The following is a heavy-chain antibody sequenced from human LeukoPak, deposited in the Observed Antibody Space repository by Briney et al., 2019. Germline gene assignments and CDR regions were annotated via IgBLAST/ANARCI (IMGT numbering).Heavy chain of an antibody. CDR3: ARHIAAAGTGGNWFDP. D-gene: IGHD6-13*01. V-gene: IGHV3-23*01. CDR1: GFTFSSYA. J-gene: IGHJ5*02. CDR2: IGGSGGST. Sequence: GGSLRLSRAASGFTFSSYAMSWVRQAPGKGLEWVSAIGGSGGSTYYADSVKGRFTISRDNSKNTLYLQMNSLRAEDTAVYSCARHIAAAGTGGNWFDPWAREPWSPSPQ.